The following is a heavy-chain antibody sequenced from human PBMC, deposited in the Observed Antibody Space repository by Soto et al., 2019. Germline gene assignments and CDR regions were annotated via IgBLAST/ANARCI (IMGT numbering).Heavy chain of an antibody. Sequence: QVQLVQSGAEVKKPGSSVKVSCKASGGTFSSYAISWVRQAPGQGLEWMGGIIPIFGTANYAQKFQGRVTINADESKSTDYVELRSLRSEDTAVYYCARPSGIAAAGTGDYFDHWGQGTLVTVSS. CDR3: ARPSGIAAAGTGDYFDH. J-gene: IGHJ4*02. CDR1: GGTFSSYA. V-gene: IGHV1-69*01. D-gene: IGHD6-13*01. CDR2: IIPIFGTA.